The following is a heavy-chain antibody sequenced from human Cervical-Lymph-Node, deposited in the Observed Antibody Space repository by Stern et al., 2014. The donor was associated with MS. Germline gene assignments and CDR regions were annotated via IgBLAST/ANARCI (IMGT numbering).Heavy chain of an antibody. CDR1: GFTFSIDW. CDR2: FKADGSTT. CDR3: ARTRGGAFDI. J-gene: IGHJ3*02. D-gene: IGHD5-24*01. Sequence: DVQLVVSVGGFVLPGGSLRLSCAASGFTFSIDWMHWVRQVPGKGLSWVALFKADGSTTDYADFVEGRFTISRDDVKNMLYLQMNSLRAEDTAVYYCARTRGGAFDIWGQGTLVIVSS. V-gene: IGHV3-74*02.